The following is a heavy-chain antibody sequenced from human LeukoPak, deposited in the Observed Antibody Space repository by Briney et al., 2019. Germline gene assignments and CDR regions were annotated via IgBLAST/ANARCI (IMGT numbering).Heavy chain of an antibody. CDR3: AKSPQGSYDSSAYYYTYYFDY. J-gene: IGHJ4*02. Sequence: SETLSLTCTVSGGSITSGDFYWSWIRQPPGKGLEWIGHIYYSGSTYYNPSLKSRVTISVDTSKNQFSLKLSSVTAADTAVYYCAKSPQGSYDSSAYYYTYYFDYWGQGTLVTVSS. CDR1: GGSITSGDFY. D-gene: IGHD3-22*01. CDR2: IYYSGST. V-gene: IGHV4-30-4*01.